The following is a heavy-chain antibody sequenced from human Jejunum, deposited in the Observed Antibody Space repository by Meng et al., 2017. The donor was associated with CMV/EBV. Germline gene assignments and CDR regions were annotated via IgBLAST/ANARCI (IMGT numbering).Heavy chain of an antibody. V-gene: IGHV3-66*02. D-gene: IGHD2-2*01. CDR1: GFTVSSDS. Sequence: SGFTVSSDSWSWGRQAPGKGLEWVSIIYSGGTAYYADSVTGRFTISRDNSKNALSLQMGSLRAEDTAVYYCARQTVVAGSYYGMDVWGQGTTVTVSS. CDR3: ARQTVVAGSYYGMDV. CDR2: IYSGGTA. J-gene: IGHJ6*02.